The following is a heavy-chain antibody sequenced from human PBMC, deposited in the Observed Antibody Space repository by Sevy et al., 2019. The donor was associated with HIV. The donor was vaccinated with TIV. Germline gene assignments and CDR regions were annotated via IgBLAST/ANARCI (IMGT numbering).Heavy chain of an antibody. J-gene: IGHJ4*02. D-gene: IGHD1-26*01. Sequence: SETLSLTCTVSGGSITSLYWNWIRQPPGKGLEWIANIYYNGHINYNPSLKSRVTLSLDTSQNQFPLRLSSVTAADTAMYYCAGENAWGRGYSWGQGTLVTVSS. CDR1: GGSITSLY. CDR2: IYYNGHI. CDR3: AGENAWGRGYS. V-gene: IGHV4-59*08.